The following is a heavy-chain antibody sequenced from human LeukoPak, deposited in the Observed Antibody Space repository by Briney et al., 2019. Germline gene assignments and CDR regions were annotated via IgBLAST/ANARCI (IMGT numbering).Heavy chain of an antibody. CDR3: ARRYSSSWYGTYNWFDP. CDR1: GGSFSGYY. D-gene: IGHD6-13*01. V-gene: IGHV4-34*01. CDR2: INHSGST. Sequence: SETLSLTCAVYGGSFSGYYWSWIRQPPGKGLEWIGEINHSGSTNYNPSLKSRVTISVDTSKNQFSLKLSSVTAADTAVYYCARRYSSSWYGTYNWFDPWGQGTLVTVSS. J-gene: IGHJ5*02.